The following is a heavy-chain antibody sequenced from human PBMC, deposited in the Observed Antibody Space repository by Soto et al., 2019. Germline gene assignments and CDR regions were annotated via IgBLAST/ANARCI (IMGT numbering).Heavy chain of an antibody. V-gene: IGHV4-31*03. CDR3: ARDWSLDY. J-gene: IGHJ4*02. CDR1: GGSISSGGHY. Sequence: SETLSLTCTVSGGSISSGGHYWSWIRQHPGKGLEWIGYIYYSGRTYYNPSLKSRVTISVDTSKNQFSLKLSSVTAADTAVYYCARDWSLDYWGREPWSPSPQ. CDR2: IYYSGRT.